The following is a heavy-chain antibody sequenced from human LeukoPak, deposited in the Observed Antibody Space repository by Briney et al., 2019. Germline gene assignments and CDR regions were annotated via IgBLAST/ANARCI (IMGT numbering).Heavy chain of an antibody. Sequence: SETLSLTCTVSGGSISSYYWSWIRQPPGKGLGWIGYIYYSGSTNYNPSLKSRVTISVGTSKNQFSLKLSSVTAADTAVYYCAGSPLTGYLHWFDPWGQGTLVTVSS. D-gene: IGHD3-9*01. CDR1: GGSISSYY. CDR2: IYYSGST. CDR3: AGSPLTGYLHWFDP. J-gene: IGHJ5*02. V-gene: IGHV4-59*01.